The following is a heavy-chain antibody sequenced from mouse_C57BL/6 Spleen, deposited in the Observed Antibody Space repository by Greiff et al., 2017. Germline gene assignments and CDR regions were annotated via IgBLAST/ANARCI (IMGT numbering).Heavy chain of an antibody. CDR2: ISSGSSTI. Sequence: EVQLVESGGGLVKPGGSLKLSCAASGFTFSDYGMHWVRQAPEKGLEWVAYISSGSSTIYYADTVKGRFTISRDNAKNTLFLQMTSLRSEDTAMYYCARPSTFYYFDYWGQGTTLTVSS. J-gene: IGHJ2*01. CDR3: ARPSTFYYFDY. D-gene: IGHD2-1*01. CDR1: GFTFSDYG. V-gene: IGHV5-17*01.